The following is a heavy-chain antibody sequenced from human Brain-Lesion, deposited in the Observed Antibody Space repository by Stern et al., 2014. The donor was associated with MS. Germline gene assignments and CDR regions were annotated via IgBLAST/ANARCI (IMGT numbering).Heavy chain of an antibody. CDR3: AKWPHHIAVAGTRYFQH. CDR2: IRGDGGPK. CDR1: GFTFSTYA. D-gene: IGHD6-19*01. Sequence: EVQLVESGGGLVQPGGSLRLSCAASGFTFSTYAMSWVRQTPGKGLQWVSVIRGDGGPKYYADSVKGRFAISRDNSNKTLYLQRDSLRADDTAVYYCAKWPHHIAVAGTRYFQHWGQGTLVTVSS. V-gene: IGHV3-23*04. J-gene: IGHJ1*01.